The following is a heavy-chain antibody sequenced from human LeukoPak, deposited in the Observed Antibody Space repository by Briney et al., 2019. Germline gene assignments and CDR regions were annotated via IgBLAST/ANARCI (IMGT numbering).Heavy chain of an antibody. CDR3: ARDRGKSSGYYYVY. V-gene: IGHV1-18*01. Sequence: ASVKVSCKASGYTFTSYGISWVRQAPGEGLECRGWISAYNGNTNYAQKLQGRVTMTTDTSTSTAYMELRSLRSDDTAVYYCARDRGKSSGYYYVYWGQGTLVTVSS. J-gene: IGHJ4*02. CDR1: GYTFTSYG. CDR2: ISAYNGNT. D-gene: IGHD3-22*01.